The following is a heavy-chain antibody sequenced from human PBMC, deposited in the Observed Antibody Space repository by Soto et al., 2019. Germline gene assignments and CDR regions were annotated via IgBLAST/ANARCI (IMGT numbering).Heavy chain of an antibody. Sequence: QVQLQESGPGLVKPSETLSLTCTVSGGSVSSGSYYWSWIRQPPGKGLEWIGYIYYSGSTNYNPSLKSRVTMSVDTSKNQFSLKLSSVTAADTAVYYCARADWGGEHTPEYWGQGTLVTVSS. D-gene: IGHD7-27*01. CDR2: IYYSGST. J-gene: IGHJ4*02. CDR1: GGSVSSGSYY. V-gene: IGHV4-61*01. CDR3: ARADWGGEHTPEY.